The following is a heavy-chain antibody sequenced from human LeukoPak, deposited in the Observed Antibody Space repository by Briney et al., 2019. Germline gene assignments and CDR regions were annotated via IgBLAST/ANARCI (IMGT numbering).Heavy chain of an antibody. D-gene: IGHD6-13*01. J-gene: IGHJ4*02. CDR2: ISGSGRNT. CDR3: ARESQRGVLRYSSSWYDFDY. Sequence: PGGSLRLSCAASGFTFSSYAMSWVRQAPGKGLEWVSTISGSGRNTYYADSVKGRFTISRDNSKNTLYLQMNSLRAEDTAVYYCARESQRGVLRYSSSWYDFDYWGQGTLVTVSS. V-gene: IGHV3-23*01. CDR1: GFTFSSYA.